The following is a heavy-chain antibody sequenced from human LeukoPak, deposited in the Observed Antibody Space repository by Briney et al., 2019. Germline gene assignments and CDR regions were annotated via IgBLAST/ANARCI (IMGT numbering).Heavy chain of an antibody. J-gene: IGHJ5*02. D-gene: IGHD5-12*01. CDR3: ARDAGNSGYGCDL. CDR2: LRYTGET. CDR1: GFILSQYG. Sequence: GGSLRLSCAASGFILSQYGFNWVRQAPGKGLEWVSHLRYTGETFYADSLKGRFTISRDNVRNSLYLQMNSLRAEDTAMYYCARDAGNSGYGCDLWGQGTLVTVSS. V-gene: IGHV3-48*01.